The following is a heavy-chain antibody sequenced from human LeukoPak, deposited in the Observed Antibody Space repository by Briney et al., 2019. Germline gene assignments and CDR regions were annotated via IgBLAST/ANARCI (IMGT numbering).Heavy chain of an antibody. CDR1: GVSFDDYY. CDR3: TRMTTGHDY. J-gene: IGHJ4*02. V-gene: IGHV4-34*01. Sequence: SETLSLTCAVSGVSFDDYYWSWVRQTPGKGLEWLGEINHSGYTNDSPSLKSRVTLSIDTARQQISPNLRSVTVADAGIYYCTRMTTGHDYWGQGTLVTVSS. CDR2: INHSGYT. D-gene: IGHD4-17*01.